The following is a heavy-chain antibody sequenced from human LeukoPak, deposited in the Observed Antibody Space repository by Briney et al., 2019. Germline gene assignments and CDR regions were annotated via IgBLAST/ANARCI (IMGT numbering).Heavy chain of an antibody. J-gene: IGHJ3*01. D-gene: IGHD2-8*02. Sequence: PSETLSLTCSVSGGTVSSYYWTWIRHPPGKGLEWIGSVHYTGNTNYNPSLKSRVAISIDTSKTQFSLNVSSLTTADTALYYCARERRYCTGTTRLPLGSLDLGSQGTTVIVSS. CDR1: GGTVSSYY. CDR3: ARERRYCTGTTRLPLGSLDL. V-gene: IGHV4-59*02. CDR2: VHYTGNT.